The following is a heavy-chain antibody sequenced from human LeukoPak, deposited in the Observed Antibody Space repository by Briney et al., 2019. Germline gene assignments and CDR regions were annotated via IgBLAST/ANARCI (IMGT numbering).Heavy chain of an antibody. CDR2: IYPGDSDT. D-gene: IGHD3-9*01. CDR3: ARRRYDVLTGYFTLDY. CDR1: GNRFTYYW. V-gene: IGHV5-51*01. Sequence: GESLKISCKGSGNRFTYYWIAWVRQMPGKGLEWMGIIYPGDSDTRYSPSFQGQVTISADKSINTAYLQWSSLKASDTAMYYCARRRYDVLTGYFTLDYWGQGTLVTVSS. J-gene: IGHJ4*02.